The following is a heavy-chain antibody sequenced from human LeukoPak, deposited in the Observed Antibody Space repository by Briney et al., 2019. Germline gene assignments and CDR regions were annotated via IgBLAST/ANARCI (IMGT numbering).Heavy chain of an antibody. Sequence: GGSLRLSCVASGFIFSTYGMHWVRQAPGKGLEWVAVIWYDGSDKDYADSVKGRFTISRDNSKNTVFLQINSLKAEDTAVYYCAKRSTQYSGSYFDAFDAWGRETMVIVSS. CDR1: GFIFSTYG. D-gene: IGHD1-26*01. CDR2: IWYDGSDK. J-gene: IGHJ3*01. V-gene: IGHV3-33*06. CDR3: AKRSTQYSGSYFDAFDA.